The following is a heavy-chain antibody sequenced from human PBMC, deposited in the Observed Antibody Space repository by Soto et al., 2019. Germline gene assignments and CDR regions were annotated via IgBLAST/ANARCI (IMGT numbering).Heavy chain of an antibody. D-gene: IGHD3-22*01. CDR3: ARDQNYYDSSGRDAFDI. CDR2: INPSGGST. CDR1: GYTFTSYY. J-gene: IGHJ3*02. V-gene: IGHV1-46*01. Sequence: ASVKVSCKASGYTFTSYYMHWVRQAPGQGLEWMGIINPSGGSTSYAQKFQGRVTMTRDTSTSTVYMELSSLRSEGTAVYYCARDQNYYDSSGRDAFDIWGQGTMVTVSS.